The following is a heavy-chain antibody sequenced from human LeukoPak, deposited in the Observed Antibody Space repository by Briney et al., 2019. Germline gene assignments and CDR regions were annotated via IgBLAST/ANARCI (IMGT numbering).Heavy chain of an antibody. CDR3: TRGGDYYDSSGYYSLPISDY. CDR1: GFTFSSYA. J-gene: IGHJ4*02. Sequence: GGSLRLSCAASGFTFSSYAMSWVRQAPGRGLDWVSAISGNGCSTYYADSVKGRFTISRDNSKNTLYLQMNSLRAEDTAVYYRTRGGDYYDSSGYYSLPISDYWVQGTLVTVSS. V-gene: IGHV3-23*01. CDR2: ISGNGCST. D-gene: IGHD3-22*01.